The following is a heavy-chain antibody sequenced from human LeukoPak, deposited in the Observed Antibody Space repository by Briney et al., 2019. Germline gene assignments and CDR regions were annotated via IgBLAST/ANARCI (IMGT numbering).Heavy chain of an antibody. J-gene: IGHJ3*02. CDR3: AREPQRDIVVVPAAITNDAFDI. Sequence: GGSLRLSCAASGFTFSSYSMNWVRQAPGKGLEWVSYISSSSSTIYYADSVKGRFTISGDNAKNSLYLQMNSLRAEDTAVYYCAREPQRDIVVVPAAITNDAFDIWGQGTMVTVSS. CDR2: ISSSSSTI. D-gene: IGHD2-2*01. V-gene: IGHV3-48*04. CDR1: GFTFSSYS.